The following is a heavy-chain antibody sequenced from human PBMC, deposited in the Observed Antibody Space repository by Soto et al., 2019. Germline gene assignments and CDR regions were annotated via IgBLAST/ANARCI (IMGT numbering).Heavy chain of an antibody. CDR2: IKSKTDGGTT. Sequence: GGSLRLSCAASGFTFSNAWMNWVRQAPGKGLEWVGRIKSKTDGGTTDYAAPVKGGFTISRDDSKNTLYLQMNSLKTEDTAVYYCTTNKNDSSGYYYPVYYYYGMDVWGQGTTVTVSS. V-gene: IGHV3-15*07. CDR3: TTNKNDSSGYYYPVYYYYGMDV. J-gene: IGHJ6*02. CDR1: GFTFSNAW. D-gene: IGHD3-22*01.